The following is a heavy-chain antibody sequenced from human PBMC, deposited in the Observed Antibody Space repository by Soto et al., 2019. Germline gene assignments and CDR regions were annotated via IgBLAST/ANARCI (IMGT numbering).Heavy chain of an antibody. CDR2: MSGRAFTT. CDR1: GFSFSNYA. CDR3: AKGRETSGMHFDH. D-gene: IGHD1-7*01. J-gene: IGHJ4*02. Sequence: EVQLLESGGGLVQPGGSLRLSCAASGFSFSNYAMSWVRQAPGKGLEWVSGMSGRAFTTFYADSVRGRFTISRDNSKNTVYLQMDSLRAEDTARYFCAKGRETSGMHFDHWGQGTLVTVSP. V-gene: IGHV3-23*01.